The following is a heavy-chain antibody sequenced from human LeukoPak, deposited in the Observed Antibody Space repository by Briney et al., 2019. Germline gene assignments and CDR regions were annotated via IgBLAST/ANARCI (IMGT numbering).Heavy chain of an antibody. V-gene: IGHV3-66*01. J-gene: IGHJ6*02. D-gene: IGHD5-24*01. Sequence: GGSLRLSCAASGFIVSTNYMSWVRQAPGKGLEWVSVIYGGGSTYYADSVKGRFTISRDNSKNSLYLQMNSLRAEDTAVYYCARMASGMDVWGQGTTVTVSS. CDR2: IYGGGST. CDR3: ARMASGMDV. CDR1: GFIVSTNY.